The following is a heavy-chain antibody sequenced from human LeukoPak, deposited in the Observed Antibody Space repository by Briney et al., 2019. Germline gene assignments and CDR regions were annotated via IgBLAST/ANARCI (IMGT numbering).Heavy chain of an antibody. V-gene: IGHV4-59*01. CDR1: GGSISSYY. J-gene: IGHJ4*02. CDR2: IYYSGST. CDR3: ARVRSDDDYVWGSYRLDY. Sequence: SETLSLTCTVSGGSISSYYWSWIRQPPGKGLDWIGYIYYSGSTNYNPSLKSRVTISVDTSKNQFSLKLSSVTAADTAVYYCARVRSDDDYVWGSYRLDYWGQGTLVTVSS. D-gene: IGHD3-16*01.